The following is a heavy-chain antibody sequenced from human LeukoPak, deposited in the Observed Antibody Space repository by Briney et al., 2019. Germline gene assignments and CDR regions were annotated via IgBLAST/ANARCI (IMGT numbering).Heavy chain of an antibody. Sequence: PGASLRLSCAASGFTFSSYAMSWVRQAPGKGLEWVSAISGSGGSTYYADSVKGRFTISRDNSKNTLYLQMNSLSAEDTAVYYCAKSVVRRVPLPDYWGQGTLVTVSS. V-gene: IGHV3-23*01. J-gene: IGHJ4*02. D-gene: IGHD3-10*01. CDR3: AKSVVRRVPLPDY. CDR1: GFTFSSYA. CDR2: ISGSGGST.